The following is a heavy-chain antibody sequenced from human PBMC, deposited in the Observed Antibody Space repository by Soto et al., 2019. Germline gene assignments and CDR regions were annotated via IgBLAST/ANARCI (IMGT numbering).Heavy chain of an antibody. D-gene: IGHD6-13*01. CDR1: GFTFSSYA. V-gene: IGHV3-23*01. CDR2: ISGSGGST. CDR3: AKAPGIAAAGTWGY. Sequence: EVQLLESGGGLVQPGGSLRLSCAASGFTFSSYAMSWVRQAPGKGLEWVSAISGSGGSTYYADYVKGRFTISRDNSKNTMYLQMNSLRAEDTAVYYCAKAPGIAAAGTWGYWGQGTLVTVSS. J-gene: IGHJ4*02.